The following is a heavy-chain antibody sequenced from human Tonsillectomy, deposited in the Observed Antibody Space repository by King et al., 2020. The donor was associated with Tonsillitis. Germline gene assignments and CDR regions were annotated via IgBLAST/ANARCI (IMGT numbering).Heavy chain of an antibody. CDR1: GFTFSSYG. V-gene: IGHV3-33*05. J-gene: IGHJ6*02. Sequence: QVQLVESGGGVVQPGRSLRLSCAASGFTFSSYGMHWVRQAPGKGLEWVAVISYDGSNKYYADSVKGRFTISRDNSKNTLYLQMNSLRAEDTAVYYCARELGGGSYDCCYYGMDVWGQGTTVTVSS. CDR2: ISYDGSNK. CDR3: ARELGGGSYDCCYYGMDV. D-gene: IGHD1-26*01.